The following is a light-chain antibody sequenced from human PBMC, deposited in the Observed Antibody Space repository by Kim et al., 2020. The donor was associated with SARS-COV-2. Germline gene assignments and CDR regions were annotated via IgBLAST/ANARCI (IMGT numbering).Light chain of an antibody. CDR1: KLGDKF. CDR3: QAWDSSTAV. Sequence: VSPGQTATITCSGDKLGDKFASWYQQKPGQSPILVIFQDKQRPSGIPERFSGSNSGNTATLTISETQAMDEADYYCQAWDSSTAVFGGGTQLTVL. V-gene: IGLV3-1*01. CDR2: QDK. J-gene: IGLJ3*02.